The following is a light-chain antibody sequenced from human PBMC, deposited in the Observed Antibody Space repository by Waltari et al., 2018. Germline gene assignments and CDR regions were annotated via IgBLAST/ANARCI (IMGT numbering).Light chain of an antibody. Sequence: DIQMTQSPSSLSASAGDTVTITCRASQGFSTYLNWYQQKPGKPPKRLIYETSNLESGVPSRFSASGSGTDVTLTISSLQPEDFATYDCLQYNSHPCTFGQGTKLEIK. CDR3: LQYNSHPCT. CDR1: QGFSTY. J-gene: IGKJ1*01. V-gene: IGKV1-17*01. CDR2: ETS.